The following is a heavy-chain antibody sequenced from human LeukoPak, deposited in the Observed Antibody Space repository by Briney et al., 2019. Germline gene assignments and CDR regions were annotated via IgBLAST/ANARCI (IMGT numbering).Heavy chain of an antibody. CDR1: GFTFSSYG. CDR2: ISYDVRTT. Sequence: GGSLRLSCAASGFTFSSYGMHWVRQAPGKGLEWVAVISYDVRTTYYSDSVKGRFTISRDNSKNTLYLQMNSLRAEDTAVYYCASGLTVTTVFGRPFDYWGQGTLVTVSS. V-gene: IGHV3-30*03. CDR3: ASGLTVTTVFGRPFDY. J-gene: IGHJ4*02. D-gene: IGHD4-11*01.